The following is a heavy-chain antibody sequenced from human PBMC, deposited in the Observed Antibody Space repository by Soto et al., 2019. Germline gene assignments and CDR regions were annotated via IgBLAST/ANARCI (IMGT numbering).Heavy chain of an antibody. D-gene: IGHD1-20*01. Sequence: PGGSLRLSCAASGFTFSDYYMSWIRQAPGKGLEWVSYIGSSSSYTNYADSVKGRFTISRDNAKNSLYLQMNSLRAADTAVYYCGRYSNNWFQTEGMDVWGQGTTVTVSS. V-gene: IGHV3-11*03. CDR3: GRYSNNWFQTEGMDV. J-gene: IGHJ6*02. CDR1: GFTFSDYY. CDR2: IGSSSSYT.